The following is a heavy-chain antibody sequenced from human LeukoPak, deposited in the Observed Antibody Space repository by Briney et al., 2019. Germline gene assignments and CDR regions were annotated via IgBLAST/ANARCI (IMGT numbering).Heavy chain of an antibody. Sequence: SETLSLTCTVSGGSISSYYWSWIRQPPGRGLEWIGYTYYSGSTNHNPSLKSRVTISVDTSKNQFSLKLSSVTAADTAVYYCARAEVNFYDRSGYFDYWGQGSLVTVSS. CDR3: ARAEVNFYDRSGYFDY. CDR2: TYYSGST. D-gene: IGHD3-22*01. CDR1: GGSISSYY. J-gene: IGHJ4*02. V-gene: IGHV4-59*01.